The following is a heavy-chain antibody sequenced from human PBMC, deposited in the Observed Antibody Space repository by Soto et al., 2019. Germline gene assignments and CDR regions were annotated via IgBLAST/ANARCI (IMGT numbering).Heavy chain of an antibody. J-gene: IGHJ4*02. CDR2: IIPILGIA. D-gene: IGHD3-22*01. Sequence: QVQLVQSGAEVKKPGSSVKVSCKASGGTFSSYTISWVRQAPGQGLEWMGRIIPILGIANYAQKFQGRVTITADKSTSTAYMELSSLRSEDTAVYYCAREKRGYDGSGYSFDYWGQGTLVTVSS. CDR3: AREKRGYDGSGYSFDY. CDR1: GGTFSSYT. V-gene: IGHV1-69*08.